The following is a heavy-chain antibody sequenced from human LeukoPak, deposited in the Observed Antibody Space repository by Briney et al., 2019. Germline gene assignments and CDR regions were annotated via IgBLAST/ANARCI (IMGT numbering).Heavy chain of an antibody. V-gene: IGHV4-59*08. J-gene: IGHJ6*02. D-gene: IGHD3-10*01. Sequence: SETLSLTCTVSGGSISSYYWSWIRQPPGKGLEWIGYICYSGSTNYNPSLKSRVTISVDTSKNQFSLKLSSVTAADTAVYYCARWFGELYPYYYYGMDVWGQGTTVTVSS. CDR3: ARWFGELYPYYYYGMDV. CDR2: ICYSGST. CDR1: GGSISSYY.